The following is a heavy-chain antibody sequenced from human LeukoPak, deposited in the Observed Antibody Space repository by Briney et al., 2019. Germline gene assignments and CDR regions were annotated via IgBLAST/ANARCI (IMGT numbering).Heavy chain of an antibody. V-gene: IGHV3-7*03. D-gene: IGHD3-16*01. Sequence: GGSLRLSCAASGFTFSSYWMNWARQAPGKGLEWVASINHNGNVNYYVDSVKGRFTISRDNAKNSLYLQMSNLRAEDTAVYFCARGGGLDVWGQGATVTVSS. CDR1: GFTFSSYW. CDR2: INHNGNVN. CDR3: ARGGGLDV. J-gene: IGHJ6*02.